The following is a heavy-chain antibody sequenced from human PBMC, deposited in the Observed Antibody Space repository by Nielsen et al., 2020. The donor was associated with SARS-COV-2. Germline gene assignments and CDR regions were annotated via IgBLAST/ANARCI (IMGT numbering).Heavy chain of an antibody. D-gene: IGHD3-16*01. CDR1: GASMSSGDYY. CDR3: ARGGSYFDY. CDR2: ISYTGNT. J-gene: IGHJ4*02. Sequence: LRLSCTVSGASMSSGDYYWTWIRQPPGKGLEYIGYISYTGNTYSDPSLKSRVTISRDTSKNQFSLKLTSVTAADTAVYYCARGGSYFDYWGQGTLVTVSS. V-gene: IGHV4-30-4*01.